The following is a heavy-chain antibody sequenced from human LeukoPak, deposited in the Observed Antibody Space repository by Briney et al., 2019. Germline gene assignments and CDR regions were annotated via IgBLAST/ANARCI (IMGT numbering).Heavy chain of an antibody. CDR2: INPNNGDT. V-gene: IGHV1-2*02. CDR3: AREGGYDILTGYQDY. D-gene: IGHD3-9*01. CDR1: GYTFTGHY. Sequence: ASVKVSCKASGYTFTGHYMHWVRQAPGQGLEWMGWINPNNGDTNYVQKFQGRVTMTRDTSISTAYMELTRLRSDDTAVYYCAREGGYDILTGYQDYWGQGTLVTVSS. J-gene: IGHJ4*02.